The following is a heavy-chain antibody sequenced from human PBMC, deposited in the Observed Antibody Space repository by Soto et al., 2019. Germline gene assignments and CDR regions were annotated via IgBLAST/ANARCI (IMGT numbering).Heavy chain of an antibody. D-gene: IGHD2-2*01. CDR2: ISSTGSAE. Sequence: GSLRLSCAASGFTFSNFAVKWARQAPGKGLEWLAFISSTGSAEYYADAVKGRFTVSRDNVKNLAFLQMNSLRDEDTAVYFCARDSTSCGSRSCHFDRWGQGTLVTVSS. V-gene: IGHV3-48*02. CDR1: GFTFSNFA. CDR3: ARDSTSCGSRSCHFDR. J-gene: IGHJ4*02.